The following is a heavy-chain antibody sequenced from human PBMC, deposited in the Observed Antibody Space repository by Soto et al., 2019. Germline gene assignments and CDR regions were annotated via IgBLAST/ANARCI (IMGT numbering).Heavy chain of an antibody. CDR3: AREAAGDWFDP. J-gene: IGHJ5*02. Sequence: PGGSLRRSCAVGGFTFSSYAMHWVRQAPGKGLEWVASISFDGSNKYYADSVKGRFTISRDISKNTLYLQMNSLRVEDTAVYHCAREAAGDWFDPWGQGTLVTVSS. D-gene: IGHD3-10*01. CDR2: ISFDGSNK. V-gene: IGHV3-30-3*01. CDR1: GFTFSSYA.